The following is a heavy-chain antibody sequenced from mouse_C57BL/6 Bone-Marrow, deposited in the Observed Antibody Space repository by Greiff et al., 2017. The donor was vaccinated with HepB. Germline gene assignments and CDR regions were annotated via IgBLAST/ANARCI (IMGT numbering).Heavy chain of an antibody. CDR1: GYSITSGYY. Sequence: ESGPGLVKPSQSLSLTCSVTGYSITSGYYWNWIRQFPGNKLEWMGYISYDGSNNYNPSLKNRISITRDTSKNQFFLKLNSVTTEDTATYYCAREGPYDYYFDYWGQGTTLTVSS. CDR2: ISYDGSN. V-gene: IGHV3-6*01. J-gene: IGHJ2*01. CDR3: AREGPYDYYFDY. D-gene: IGHD2-13*01.